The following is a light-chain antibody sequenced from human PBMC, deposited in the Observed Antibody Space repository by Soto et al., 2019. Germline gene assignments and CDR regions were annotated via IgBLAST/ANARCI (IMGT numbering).Light chain of an antibody. CDR1: SSDVGGYNY. CDR3: CSYTSSSHLV. Sequence: QSALTQPASVSGSPGQSITISCTGTSSDVGGYNYVSWYQQHPGKAPKLMIYEVSNRPSGVSNRFSGSKSGNTASLTISGLQAEDEAYYYCCSYTSSSHLVFGGGTKLTVL. CDR2: EVS. V-gene: IGLV2-14*01. J-gene: IGLJ2*01.